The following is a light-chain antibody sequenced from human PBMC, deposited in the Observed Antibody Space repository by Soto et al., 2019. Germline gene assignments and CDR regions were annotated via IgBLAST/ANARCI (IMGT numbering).Light chain of an antibody. Sequence: EIVLTQSPATLSLCPVERATLSCSASQSVSSYLAWYQQKPGQAPRLLIYDASNRATGIPARFSGSGSGTDLTLTINSLEPEDFAVYFCQQRSNWQGTFGQGTKVDIK. CDR1: QSVSSY. CDR3: QQRSNWQGT. J-gene: IGKJ1*01. V-gene: IGKV3-11*01. CDR2: DAS.